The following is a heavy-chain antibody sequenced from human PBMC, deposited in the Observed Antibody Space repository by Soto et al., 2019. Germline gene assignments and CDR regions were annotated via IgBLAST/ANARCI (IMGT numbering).Heavy chain of an antibody. D-gene: IGHD6-13*01. CDR3: AKGPYSSSWHNWFDP. CDR1: GFTFSSYA. V-gene: IGHV3-23*01. Sequence: GGSLRLSCAASGFTFSSYAMSRVRQAPGKGLEWVSAISGSGGSTYYADSVKGRFTISRDNSKNTLYLQMNSLRAEDTAVYYCAKGPYSSSWHNWFDPWGQGTLVTVSS. CDR2: ISGSGGST. J-gene: IGHJ5*02.